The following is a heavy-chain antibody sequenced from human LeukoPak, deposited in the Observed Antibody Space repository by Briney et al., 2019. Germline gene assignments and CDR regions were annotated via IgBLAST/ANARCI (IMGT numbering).Heavy chain of an antibody. CDR1: GDSFNTGDYY. J-gene: IGHJ4*02. Sequence: SQTLSLTCIVSGDSFNTGDYYWNWLRQHPGKGLEWIGYIYNSGSTYYNPSLKRRVTISVHTSKNHFSLRLTSVTAADSAVYYCARGAPPDSWGQGTLVTVSS. V-gene: IGHV4-31*03. CDR2: IYNSGST. CDR3: ARGAPPDS.